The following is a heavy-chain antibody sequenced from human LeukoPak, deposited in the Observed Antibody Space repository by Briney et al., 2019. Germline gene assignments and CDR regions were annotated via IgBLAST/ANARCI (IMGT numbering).Heavy chain of an antibody. D-gene: IGHD3-10*01. CDR3: AKDWFLDY. V-gene: IGHV3-23*01. Sequence: GGSLRLSCAASGFTFSSSAMSWVRQAPGKGLEWVSAISNNGGYTYYADSVKGRFTISRDNSKNTLYLQMNSLRAEDTAVYYCAKDWFLDYWGQGTLVTVSS. CDR1: GFTFSSSA. J-gene: IGHJ4*02. CDR2: ISNNGGYT.